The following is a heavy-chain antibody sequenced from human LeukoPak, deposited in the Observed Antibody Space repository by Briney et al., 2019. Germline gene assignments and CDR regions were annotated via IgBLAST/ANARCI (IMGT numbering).Heavy chain of an antibody. D-gene: IGHD3-22*01. CDR1: GGTFSSYA. CDR3: ARAGEPQYYYDSSGYYYFDY. Sequence: SVKVSCKASGGTFSSYAISWVRQAPGQGLEWMGGIIPIFGTANYAQKFQGRVTITADESTSTAYMELSSLRSEDTAVYYCARAGEPQYYYDSSGYYYFDYWGQGTLVTVSS. V-gene: IGHV1-69*01. CDR2: IIPIFGTA. J-gene: IGHJ4*02.